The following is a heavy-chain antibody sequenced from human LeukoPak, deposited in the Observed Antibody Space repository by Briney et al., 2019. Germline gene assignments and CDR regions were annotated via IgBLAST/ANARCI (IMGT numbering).Heavy chain of an antibody. CDR1: GYTFTSYG. Sequence: GASVKVSCKASGYTFTSYGISWVRQAPGQGLEWMGWISAYNGNTNYAQKLQGRVTMTTDTSTSTAYMELRSLRSDDTAVYYCARVQDYYDSSGETDYWGQGTLVTVSS. J-gene: IGHJ4*02. D-gene: IGHD3-22*01. V-gene: IGHV1-18*01. CDR3: ARVQDYYDSSGETDY. CDR2: ISAYNGNT.